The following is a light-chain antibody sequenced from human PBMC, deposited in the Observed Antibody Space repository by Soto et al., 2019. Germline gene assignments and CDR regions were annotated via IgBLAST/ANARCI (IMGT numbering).Light chain of an antibody. CDR2: DST. CDR1: QSIHTS. Sequence: LTQSPATLSLSPCEIATLSCRASQSIHTSLAWYQQKPGQPPRLVVYDSTLRANGVPDRFGGSRSGTEFTLTINNLEPEDFAVYYCQQRNVWPPITFGQGTRLEI. CDR3: QQRNVWPPIT. V-gene: IGKV3-11*01. J-gene: IGKJ5*01.